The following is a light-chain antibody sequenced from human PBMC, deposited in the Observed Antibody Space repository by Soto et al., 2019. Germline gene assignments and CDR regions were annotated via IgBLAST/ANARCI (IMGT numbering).Light chain of an antibody. J-gene: IGLJ1*01. CDR1: SSDVGTFNL. V-gene: IGLV2-14*02. CDR2: EGS. Sequence: QSALTHPASVSGSPGQSITISCTGTSSDVGTFNLVSWYQQHPGKAPKLMIYEGSKRPSGVSNRFSGSKSGNTASLTISGLQAEDEAHYYCSSYTSDNRDYVFGTGTKVTVL. CDR3: SSYTSDNRDYV.